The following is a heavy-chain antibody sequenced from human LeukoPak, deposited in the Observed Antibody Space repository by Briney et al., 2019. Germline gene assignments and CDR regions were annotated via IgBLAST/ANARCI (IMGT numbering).Heavy chain of an antibody. CDR3: AKGRGYSYGYFDY. D-gene: IGHD5-18*01. Sequence: GGSLRLSCGASGFTFDDYAMHWVRQAPGKGLVWVSLFCGDGGSTYYADSVKGRFTISRDNSKNSLYLQMNSLRTEDTALYYCAKGRGYSYGYFDYWGQGTLVTVSS. V-gene: IGHV3-43*02. CDR2: FCGDGGST. J-gene: IGHJ4*02. CDR1: GFTFDDYA.